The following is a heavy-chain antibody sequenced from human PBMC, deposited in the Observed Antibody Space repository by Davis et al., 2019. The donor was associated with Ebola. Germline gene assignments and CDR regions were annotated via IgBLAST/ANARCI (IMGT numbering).Heavy chain of an antibody. CDR1: GFTFTNYW. Sequence: HTGGSLRLSCAAFGFTFTNYWMHWVRQAPGKGLVWVSRINSDGSSINYADSVKGRFTISRDNSKNTLYLQMNSLKTEDTAVYYCTSSSWYGAEDYWGQGTLVTVSS. J-gene: IGHJ4*02. CDR3: TSSSWYGAEDY. CDR2: INSDGSSI. V-gene: IGHV3-74*01. D-gene: IGHD6-13*01.